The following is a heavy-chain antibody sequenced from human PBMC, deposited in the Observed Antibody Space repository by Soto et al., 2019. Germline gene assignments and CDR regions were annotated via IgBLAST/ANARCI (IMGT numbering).Heavy chain of an antibody. CDR2: INHSGST. Sequence: SDTLSLTCAVYGGSFSGYYWSWIRQPPGKGLEWIGEINHSGSTNYNPSLKSRVTISVDTSKNQFSLKLSSVTAADTAVYYCAITFGDPYFDYWGQGTLVT. V-gene: IGHV4-34*01. CDR3: AITFGDPYFDY. J-gene: IGHJ4*02. CDR1: GGSFSGYY. D-gene: IGHD4-17*01.